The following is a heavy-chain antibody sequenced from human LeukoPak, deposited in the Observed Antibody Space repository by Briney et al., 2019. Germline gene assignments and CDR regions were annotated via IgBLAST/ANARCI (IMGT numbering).Heavy chain of an antibody. J-gene: IGHJ6*02. CDR3: ARDKGVVYYGSSYYGMDV. D-gene: IGHD3-10*01. Sequence: ASVKVSCKASGYTFTSSALNWVRQAPGQGLEWMGWINTNTGNPTYAQGFTGRFVFSLDTSVSTAYLQISSLKAEDTAVYYCARDKGVVYYGSSYYGMDVWGQGTTVTVSS. V-gene: IGHV7-4-1*02. CDR2: INTNTGNP. CDR1: GYTFTSSA.